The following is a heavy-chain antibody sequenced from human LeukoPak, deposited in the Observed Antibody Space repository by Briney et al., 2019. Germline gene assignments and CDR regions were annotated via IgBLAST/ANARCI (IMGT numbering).Heavy chain of an antibody. J-gene: IGHJ5*02. CDR2: ISGSGGRT. CDR3: AKSGVATIKRGDWFDP. V-gene: IGHV3-23*01. Sequence: PGGSLRLSCAASGFTFSNYSMSWVRQAPGKGLEWVSGISGSGGRTYYADSLKGQFTISRDNSKNTLYLQMNGLRAEDTAAYYCAKSGVATIKRGDWFDPWVQGTLATVSS. D-gene: IGHD5-12*01. CDR1: GFTFSNYS.